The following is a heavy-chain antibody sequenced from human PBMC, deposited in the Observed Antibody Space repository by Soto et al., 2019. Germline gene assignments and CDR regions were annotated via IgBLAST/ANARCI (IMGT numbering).Heavy chain of an antibody. CDR2: IYYSGST. D-gene: IGHD5-12*01. Sequence: QVQLQESGPGLVKPSETLSLTCTVSGGSISSYYWSWIRQPPGKGLEWIGYIYYSGSTNYNPSLKSRVTISVDTSKNQFSLKLSSVTAADTAVYYCARAGRDGYNELFDYWGQGTLVTVSS. CDR1: GGSISSYY. CDR3: ARAGRDGYNELFDY. V-gene: IGHV4-59*01. J-gene: IGHJ4*02.